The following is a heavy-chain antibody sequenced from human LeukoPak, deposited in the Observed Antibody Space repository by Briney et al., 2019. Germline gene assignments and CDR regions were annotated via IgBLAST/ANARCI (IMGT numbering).Heavy chain of an antibody. V-gene: IGHV3-23*01. CDR2: ISGSGGST. CDR1: GFTFSSYG. Sequence: PGGSLRLSCAASGFTFSSYGMHWVRQAPGKGLEWVSAISGSGGSTYYADSVKGRFTISRDNSKNTLYLQMNSLRAEDTAVYYCAKDFDYGDYGDYLGAFDIWGQGTMVTVSS. CDR3: AKDFDYGDYGDYLGAFDI. J-gene: IGHJ3*02. D-gene: IGHD4-17*01.